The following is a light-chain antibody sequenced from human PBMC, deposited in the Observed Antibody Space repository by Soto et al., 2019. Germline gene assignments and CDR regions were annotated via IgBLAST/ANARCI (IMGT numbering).Light chain of an antibody. CDR2: DNN. CDR1: SSNIGNNY. CDR3: ATWDGSLPGEV. Sequence: QSVLTQSPSVSAAPGQQVTISCSGSSSNIGNNYVSWYQQLPGTAPKLLIYDNNKRPSGIPDRFSGSKSGTSGTLDITGLQTGDEADCYCATWDGSLPGEVFGGGTKLTVL. J-gene: IGLJ2*01. V-gene: IGLV1-51*01.